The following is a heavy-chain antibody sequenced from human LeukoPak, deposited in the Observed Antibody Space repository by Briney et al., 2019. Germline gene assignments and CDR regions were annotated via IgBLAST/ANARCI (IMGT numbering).Heavy chain of an antibody. J-gene: IGHJ5*02. Sequence: ASVKVSCKASGYTFPNYGITWVRQAPGQGLEWMGCISSYSGNTNYAQKLQGRVTMTTDTSTSTAYMELRSLISDDTAVYYCARGPGDYGDFWAWFDPWGQGTLVTVSS. V-gene: IGHV1-18*01. CDR1: GYTFPNYG. CDR3: ARGPGDYGDFWAWFDP. CDR2: ISSYSGNT. D-gene: IGHD4-17*01.